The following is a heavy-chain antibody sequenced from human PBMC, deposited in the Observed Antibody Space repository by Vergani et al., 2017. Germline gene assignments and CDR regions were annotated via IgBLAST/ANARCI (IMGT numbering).Heavy chain of an antibody. V-gene: IGHV3-21*01. CDR3: PRSVGATTLYFDY. J-gene: IGHJ4*02. CDR1: GFTFSSYS. D-gene: IGHD1-26*01. Sequence: EVQLVESGGGLVKPGGSLRLSCAASGFTFSSYSMNWVRQAPGKGLEWVSSISSSSSYIYYADSVKGRFTISRDNAKNSLYLQMNSLRAEDTAVYYCPRSVGATTLYFDYWGQGTLVTVSS. CDR2: ISSSSSYI.